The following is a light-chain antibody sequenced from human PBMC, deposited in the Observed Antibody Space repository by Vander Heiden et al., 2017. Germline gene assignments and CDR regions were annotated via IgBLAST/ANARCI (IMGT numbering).Light chain of an antibody. J-gene: IGKJ4*01. V-gene: IGKV3-11*01. CDR1: RSVRTY. CDR2: DAS. Sequence: DIVLTQSPATLSLSPGETATLSCRASRSVRTYLAWYQQKPCQAPRLLIYDASNRATGISARFIRSGSGTHFTLTISSLDPEDFPVYYCQHRGTWPPLTFGGGTKVEMK. CDR3: QHRGTWPPLT.